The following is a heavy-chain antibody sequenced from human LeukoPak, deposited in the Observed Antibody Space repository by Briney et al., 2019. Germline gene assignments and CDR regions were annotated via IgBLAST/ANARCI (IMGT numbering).Heavy chain of an antibody. Sequence: SETLSLTCAVYGVSFSGYYWSWIRQPPGKGLEWIGEINHSGSTNYNPSLKSRVTISVGTSKNQFSLKLSSVTAADTAVYYCAREGVGLGYCSSTSCFAAFDIWGQGTMVTVSS. D-gene: IGHD2-2*01. V-gene: IGHV4-34*01. J-gene: IGHJ3*02. CDR1: GVSFSGYY. CDR3: AREGVGLGYCSSTSCFAAFDI. CDR2: INHSGST.